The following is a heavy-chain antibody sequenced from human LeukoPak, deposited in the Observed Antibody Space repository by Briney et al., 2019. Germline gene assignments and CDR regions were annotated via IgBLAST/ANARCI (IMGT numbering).Heavy chain of an antibody. J-gene: IGHJ6*03. Sequence: SETLSLTCALYDGSFSGYYWSWIRQPPGKGLEWIGEINHSGSTNYNPSLKSRVTISVDTSKTQFSLKLSSVTAADTAMYYCARRANYYDSSGYYYYYYYMDVWGKGTTVTFSS. D-gene: IGHD3-22*01. V-gene: IGHV4-34*01. CDR2: INHSGST. CDR3: ARRANYYDSSGYYYYYYYMDV. CDR1: DGSFSGYY.